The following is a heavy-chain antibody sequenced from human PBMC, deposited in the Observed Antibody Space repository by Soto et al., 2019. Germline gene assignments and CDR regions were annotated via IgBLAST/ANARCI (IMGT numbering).Heavy chain of an antibody. CDR2: INAYNGNR. CDR1: GYTFTSYG. J-gene: IGHJ5*02. V-gene: IGHV1-18*01. Sequence: QVQLVQSGAEVKKPGASVKVSCKASGYTFTSYGISWVRQPPGQGLEWMGRINAYNGNRNYAQKLQGRVTMTTDTSPSTAYRELRSLRSDDTAVYYCARVLPPFDPWGQGTLVTVSS. CDR3: ARVLPPFDP.